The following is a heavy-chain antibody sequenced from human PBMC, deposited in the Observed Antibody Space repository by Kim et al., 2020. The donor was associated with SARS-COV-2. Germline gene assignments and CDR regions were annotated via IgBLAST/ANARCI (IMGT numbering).Heavy chain of an antibody. J-gene: IGHJ4*02. CDR3: ARDRTGGTFDY. V-gene: IGHV4-39*06. D-gene: IGHD3-16*01. Sequence: TQHTRSLKSRVTISVGPSQNQVALKLSSVTAADTAVYYCARDRTGGTFDYWGQGTLVTVSS. CDR2: T.